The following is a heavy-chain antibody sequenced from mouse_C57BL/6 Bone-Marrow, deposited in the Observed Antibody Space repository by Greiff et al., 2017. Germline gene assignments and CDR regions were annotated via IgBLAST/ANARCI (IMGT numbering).Heavy chain of an antibody. V-gene: IGHV1-76*01. CDR3: ARGSYYGSIYFDY. D-gene: IGHD1-1*01. CDR1: GYTFTDYY. CDR2: IYPGSGNT. Sequence: VQLVESGAELVRPGASVKLSCKASGYTFTDYYINWVKQRPGQGLEWIARIYPGSGNTYYNEKFKGKATLTAEKSSSTAYMQLSSLTSEDSAVYFCARGSYYGSIYFDYWGQGTTLTVSS. J-gene: IGHJ2*01.